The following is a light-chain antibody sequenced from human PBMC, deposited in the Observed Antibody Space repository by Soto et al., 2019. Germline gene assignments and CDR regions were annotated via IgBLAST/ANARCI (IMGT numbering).Light chain of an antibody. CDR2: DAS. J-gene: IGKJ1*01. CDR3: QQFNSYLWP. CDR1: QSISSW. V-gene: IGKV1-5*01. Sequence: SALVVDRFSITERASQSISSWLAWYQQKTGKAPKLLIYDASSLESGVPSRFSGSGAGTEFTVVISFLQTDAFATDYRQQFNSYLWPVEQGTKVDIK.